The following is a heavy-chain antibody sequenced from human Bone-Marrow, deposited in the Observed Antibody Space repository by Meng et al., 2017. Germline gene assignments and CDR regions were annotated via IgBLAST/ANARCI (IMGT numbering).Heavy chain of an antibody. J-gene: IGHJ3*02. CDR3: ARTLTLSGGDFGAFDI. D-gene: IGHD2-21*02. CDR1: GYTFTSYD. Sequence: ASVKVSCKASGYTFTSYDINWVRQATGQGLEWMGWMNPNSGNTGYAQKFQGRVTITRNTSTSTAYMELSSLRSEDTAVYYCARTLTLSGGDFGAFDIWGQGTMVTVSS. CDR2: MNPNSGNT. V-gene: IGHV1-8*03.